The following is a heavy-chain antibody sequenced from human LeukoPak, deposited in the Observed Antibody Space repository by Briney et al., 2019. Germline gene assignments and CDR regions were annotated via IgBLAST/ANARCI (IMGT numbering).Heavy chain of an antibody. J-gene: IGHJ6*03. V-gene: IGHV4-39*07. CDR3: ARDRDYMDV. CDR1: GGSISTSNYY. Sequence: SETLSLTCTVSGGSISTSNYYWGWIRQPPGKGLEWIGNIFYSGSTYYSPSLRSRVTISLDTSRNQFSLKLNSVTAADTAVYYCARDRDYMDVWGKGTTVTISS. CDR2: IFYSGST. D-gene: IGHD3-10*01.